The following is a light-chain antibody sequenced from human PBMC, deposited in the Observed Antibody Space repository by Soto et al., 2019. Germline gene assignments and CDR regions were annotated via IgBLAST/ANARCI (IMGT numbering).Light chain of an antibody. CDR3: ATWDRSLSVGV. CDR2: ETN. J-gene: IGLJ1*01. V-gene: IGLV1-51*02. CDR1: SYNFGSNS. Sequence: QSVLTQPPSVSATPGQKVTISCSGSSYNFGSNSVSWYQQLPGTAPKLLVYETNRRPSGIPDRFPGSKSGTSATLGITGLQTGDEADYYCATWDRSLSVGVFGTGTKVTVL.